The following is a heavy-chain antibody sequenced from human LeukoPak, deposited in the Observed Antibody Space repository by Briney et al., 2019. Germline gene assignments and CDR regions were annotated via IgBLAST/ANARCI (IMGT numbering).Heavy chain of an antibody. J-gene: IGHJ4*02. CDR1: GFTFSSYW. V-gene: IGHV3-74*01. D-gene: IGHD6-19*01. CDR2: INSDGSST. CDR3: ARTRYSSGLYFDY. Sequence: PGGSLRLSCAASGFTFSSYWMHWVRRAPGKGLVWVSRINSDGSSTSYADSVKGRFTISRDNAKNTLYLQMNSLRAEDTAVYYCARTRYSSGLYFDYWGQGTLVTVSS.